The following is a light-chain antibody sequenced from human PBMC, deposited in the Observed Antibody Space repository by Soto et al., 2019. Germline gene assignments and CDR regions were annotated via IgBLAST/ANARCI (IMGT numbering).Light chain of an antibody. CDR2: GAS. Sequence: EIVLTQSPGTLSLSPGERATLSCRASQSLSSLYLAWYQQKPGQAPRLLIYGASSRATGISDRFSGSGSGTDFTLTISRLVPEDFAEYCCQQRKTFGQGTKVEIK. CDR3: QQRKT. J-gene: IGKJ1*01. V-gene: IGKV3-20*01. CDR1: QSLSSLY.